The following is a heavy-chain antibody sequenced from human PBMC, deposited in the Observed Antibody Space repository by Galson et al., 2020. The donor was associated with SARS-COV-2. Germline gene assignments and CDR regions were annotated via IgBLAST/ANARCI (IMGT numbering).Heavy chain of an antibody. D-gene: IGHD1-1*01. Sequence: SETLSLTCTVSGGSLSSYYWSWIRQPPGKGLEWIGYIYYSGSTNYNPSLKSRVTISVDTSKNQFSLKLSSVTAADTAVYYCARGNVEMAPGTGGSNYYYYMDVWGKGTTVTVSS. CDR1: GGSLSSYY. J-gene: IGHJ6*03. CDR3: ARGNVEMAPGTGGSNYYYYMDV. V-gene: IGHV4-59*01. CDR2: IYYSGST.